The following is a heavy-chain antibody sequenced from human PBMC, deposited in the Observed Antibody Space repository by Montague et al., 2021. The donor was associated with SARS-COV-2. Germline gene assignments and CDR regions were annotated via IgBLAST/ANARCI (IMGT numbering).Heavy chain of an antibody. D-gene: IGHD5-18*01. CDR2: FYSVCST. V-gene: IGHV4-59*02. J-gene: IGHJ3*02. CDR1: GASVGSSN. Sequence: SETLSLTCTVSGASVGSSNWGWIRQSPGKGLEWIGYFYSVCSTDYNPSLKSRATISIDTSKNQFSLKLRSVTAADTAVYYCVREIRTADAFDIWGQGTMVTVSS. CDR3: VREIRTADAFDI.